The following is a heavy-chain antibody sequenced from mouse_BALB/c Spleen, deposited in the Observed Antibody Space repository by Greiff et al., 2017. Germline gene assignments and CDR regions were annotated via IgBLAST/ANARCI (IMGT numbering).Heavy chain of an antibody. CDR3: ARKTTATPDAMDD. J-gene: IGHJ4*01. CDR1: GFNIKDYY. D-gene: IGHD1-2*01. V-gene: IGHV14-1*02. CDR2: IDPENGNT. Sequence: EVQLQQSGAELVRPGALVKLSCKASGFNIKDYYMHWVKQRPEQGLEWIGWIDPENGNTIYDPKFQGKASITADTSSNTAYLQLSSLTSEDTAVYYCARKTTATPDAMDDWGQGTSVTVSS.